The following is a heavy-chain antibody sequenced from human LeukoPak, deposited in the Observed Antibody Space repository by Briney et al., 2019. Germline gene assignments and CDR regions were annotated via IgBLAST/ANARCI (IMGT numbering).Heavy chain of an antibody. J-gene: IGHJ3*02. CDR3: SRRNQVYYDAFDI. Sequence: SETLSLTCTVSGGSISSYYWSSLRQPPGKGLEWIGYIYYSGSTNYNPSLKSRVTISVDTSKNQFSLKLSSVTAADTAVYYCSRRNQVYYDAFDIWGQGTMVTVSS. D-gene: IGHD3-10*01. V-gene: IGHV4-59*01. CDR2: IYYSGST. CDR1: GGSISSYY.